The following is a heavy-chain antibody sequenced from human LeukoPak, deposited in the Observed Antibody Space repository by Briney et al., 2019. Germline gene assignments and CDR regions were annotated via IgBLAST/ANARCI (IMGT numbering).Heavy chain of an antibody. J-gene: IGHJ3*01. CDR3: ARPNITSYYDSRGYDAFDV. V-gene: IGHV3-11*03. CDR1: GFTFSDYY. D-gene: IGHD3-22*01. Sequence: GGSLRLSCAASGFTFSDYYMSWIRQAPGKGLEWVSYISSSSSCTNYADSVKGRFTISRDNAKNSLYLQMNSLRAEDTAVYYCARPNITSYYDSRGYDAFDVWGQGTMVTVSS. CDR2: ISSSSSCT.